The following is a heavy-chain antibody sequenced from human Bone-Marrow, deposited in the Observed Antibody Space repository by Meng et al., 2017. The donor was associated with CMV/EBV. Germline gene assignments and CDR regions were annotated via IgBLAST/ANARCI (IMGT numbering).Heavy chain of an antibody. J-gene: IGHJ6*02. V-gene: IGHV3-48*01. CDR2: ISSSSSTI. CDR3: ARKQFNAGRLTYYYYPMDV. Sequence: GESLKISCAASGFTFSSYSMNWVRQAPGKGLEWVSYISSSSSTIYYADSVKGRFTVSRDNSKNTLYLQMNSLIVEDTAVYYCARKQFNAGRLTYYYYPMDVWGQGTTVTVSS. CDR1: GFTFSSYS. D-gene: IGHD4/OR15-4a*01.